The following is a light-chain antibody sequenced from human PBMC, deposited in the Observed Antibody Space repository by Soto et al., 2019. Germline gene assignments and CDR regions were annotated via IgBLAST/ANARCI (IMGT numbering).Light chain of an antibody. CDR2: GVS. CDR3: RHYSDSPPSWT. CDR1: QSVSINY. J-gene: IGKJ1*01. Sequence: EIVLTQSPGTLSLSPTERATLSCRASQSVSINYLAWYQQKPGQAPRLLIYGVSSRATGIPDRFSGSGSGTDFTLTINRLEPEDFAVYYCRHYSDSPPSWTFGQGTKVEIK. V-gene: IGKV3-20*01.